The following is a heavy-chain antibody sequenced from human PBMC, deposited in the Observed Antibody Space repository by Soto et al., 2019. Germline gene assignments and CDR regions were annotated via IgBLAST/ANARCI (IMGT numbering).Heavy chain of an antibody. D-gene: IGHD5-18*01. J-gene: IGHJ4*02. CDR3: ARERYSYGFDY. CDR1: GFAVSSFY. V-gene: IGHV3-53*01. Sequence: GGSLRLSCAASGFAVSSFYMNWVRQAPGKGLEWVSVIFTTGTTYYADSVKGRFTISRDDSKNTLYLQMNSLRAEDTAVYYCARERYSYGFDYWGQGTVVTV. CDR2: IFTTGTT.